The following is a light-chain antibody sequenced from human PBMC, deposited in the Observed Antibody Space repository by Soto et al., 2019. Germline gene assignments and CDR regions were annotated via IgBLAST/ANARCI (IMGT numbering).Light chain of an antibody. CDR2: TNN. J-gene: IGLJ1*01. Sequence: QSVRTQPPSASATPGQRVTISCSGSNSNIGTSTVNWYQQLPGTAPRLLIYTNNQRPSGVPQRFSGSKTATSASLAIGGLQSEDGADYYCAAWDDSLGAYVFGTGTKVTVL. CDR1: NSNIGTST. V-gene: IGLV1-44*01. CDR3: AAWDDSLGAYV.